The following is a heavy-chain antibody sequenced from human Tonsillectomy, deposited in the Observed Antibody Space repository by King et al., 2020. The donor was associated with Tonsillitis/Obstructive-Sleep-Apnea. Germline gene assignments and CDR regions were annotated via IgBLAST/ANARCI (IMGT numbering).Heavy chain of an antibody. J-gene: IGHJ4*02. CDR2: IGTGGAT. Sequence: VQLVESGGGLVQPGGSLRLSCVASGFTFSNYDMHWVRQAPGKGLEWVSAIGTGGATFYPDSVKGRFTISRENAKNSFYLQMNSLRAGDTAVYYCAKGAPFCTRTSGYDYWGQGTLVTVSS. V-gene: IGHV3-13*01. D-gene: IGHD2-2*01. CDR1: GFTFSNYD. CDR3: AKGAPFCTRTSGYDY.